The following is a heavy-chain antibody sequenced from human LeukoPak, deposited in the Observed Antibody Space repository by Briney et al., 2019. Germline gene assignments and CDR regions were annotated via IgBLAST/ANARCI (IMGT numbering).Heavy chain of an antibody. CDR2: IYSGGST. J-gene: IGHJ5*02. V-gene: IGHV3-53*01. D-gene: IGHD4-23*01. Sequence: GGSLRLSCAASGFTVSSNYMSWVRQALGKGLEWVSVIYSGGSTYYADSVKGRFTISRDNSKNTLYLQMNSLRAEDTAVYYCARDIPLLGNAPFDPWGQGTLVTVSS. CDR1: GFTVSSNY. CDR3: ARDIPLLGNAPFDP.